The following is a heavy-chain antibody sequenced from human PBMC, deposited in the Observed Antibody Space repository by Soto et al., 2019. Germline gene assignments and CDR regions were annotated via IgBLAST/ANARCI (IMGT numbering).Heavy chain of an antibody. Sequence: QVQLMQSGAEVKKPGASVKVSCKSSGDTFTDYYIHWVRQAPGAGLEWMGTVNPSGGHTTYAQHCQGRVTMTRETSTSTLYMELTSLTSDDTAIYYCARGGHVVVVTAALDYWGQGTLVTVSS. J-gene: IGHJ4*02. D-gene: IGHD2-21*02. CDR3: ARGGHVVVVTAALDY. CDR1: GDTFTDYY. V-gene: IGHV1-46*01. CDR2: VNPSGGHT.